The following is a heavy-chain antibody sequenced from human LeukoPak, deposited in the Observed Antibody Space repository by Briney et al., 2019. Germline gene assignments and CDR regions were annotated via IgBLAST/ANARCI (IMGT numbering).Heavy chain of an antibody. CDR2: IYDSGTT. J-gene: IGHJ6*02. CDR3: ARSVVVTATLRYHHGMDV. D-gene: IGHD2-21*02. V-gene: IGHV4-59*02. Sequence: KASETLSLTCTVSGGSVRSYYWNWIRQPPGKGLEWIGYIYDSGTTNYNPSLKSQVTMSVDSSKNQFSLKLTSVTAADTAVYYCARSVVVTATLRYHHGMDVWGQGTTVTVSS. CDR1: GGSVRSYY.